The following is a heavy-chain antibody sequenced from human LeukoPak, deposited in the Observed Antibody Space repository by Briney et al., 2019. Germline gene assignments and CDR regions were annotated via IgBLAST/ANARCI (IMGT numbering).Heavy chain of an antibody. Sequence: GGSLRLSCAASGFTFSSYWMSWVRQAPGKGLEWVANIKQDGSEKYYVGSVKGRFTISRDNAKNSLYLQMNSLRAEDTAIYYCARDTSHDIGGIRNAFDIWGHATMVTVSS. J-gene: IGHJ3*02. V-gene: IGHV3-7*01. CDR3: ARDTSHDIGGIRNAFDI. D-gene: IGHD3-16*01. CDR2: IKQDGSEK. CDR1: GFTFSSYW.